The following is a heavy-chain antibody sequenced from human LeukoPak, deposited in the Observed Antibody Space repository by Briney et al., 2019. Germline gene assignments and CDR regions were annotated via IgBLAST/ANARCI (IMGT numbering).Heavy chain of an antibody. V-gene: IGHV3-23*01. Sequence: GGSLRLSCAASGFTFSSYAMSWVRQGPGKGLEWVSAIGGSGGSTYYADSVKGRFTISRDNSKNTLYLQMNSLRAEDTAVHYCAKVDYGDYVGSYWGQGTLVTVSS. CDR2: IGGSGGST. CDR1: GFTFSSYA. CDR3: AKVDYGDYVGSY. J-gene: IGHJ4*02. D-gene: IGHD4-17*01.